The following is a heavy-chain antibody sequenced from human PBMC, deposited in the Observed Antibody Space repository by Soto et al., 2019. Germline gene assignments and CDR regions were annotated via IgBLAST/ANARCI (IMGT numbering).Heavy chain of an antibody. Sequence: QVQLVQAGAAEKKPGASVKGSCKASGYTFSHYAMQWVRQAPGQRLEWMGWINAGNTKTKYSEKFQGRVTFTRDTSASTDDMELSSLTSEDTAVYYCARPAQYPTTWYSFDYWGQGTLVTVSS. CDR3: ARPAQYPTTWYSFDY. V-gene: IGHV1-3*05. CDR2: INAGNTKT. J-gene: IGHJ4*02. CDR1: GYTFSHYA. D-gene: IGHD6-13*01.